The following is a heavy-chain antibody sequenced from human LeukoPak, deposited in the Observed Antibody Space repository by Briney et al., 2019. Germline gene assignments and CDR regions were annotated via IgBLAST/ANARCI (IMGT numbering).Heavy chain of an antibody. V-gene: IGHV1-69*01. J-gene: IGHJ4*02. Sequence: SVNVSYKASGGTFNSYAISWVRQAPGQGLEWMGGIIPIFGTENYAQKFQGRVTITADESTSTAHMELSSLRSENTAVYYCARDRAGGGYCSSTSCYTFDFDYWGQGTLVTVSS. CDR2: IIPIFGTE. CDR3: ARDRAGGGYCSSTSCYTFDFDY. CDR1: GGTFNSYA. D-gene: IGHD2-2*02.